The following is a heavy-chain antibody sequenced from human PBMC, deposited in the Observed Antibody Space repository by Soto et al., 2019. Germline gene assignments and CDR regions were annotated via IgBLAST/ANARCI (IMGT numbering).Heavy chain of an antibody. J-gene: IGHJ3*02. CDR1: GYSFTSYD. V-gene: IGHV1-18*01. Sequence: GASVKVSCKASGYSFTSYDISWVRQAPGEGLEWMGWISPYNGHTNYAQDFQGRLTMTKDTSTSTAYMELRSLRSDDTAVYYCARDNGAHAFDIWGQGTMVTVSS. D-gene: IGHD2-8*01. CDR3: ARDNGAHAFDI. CDR2: ISPYNGHT.